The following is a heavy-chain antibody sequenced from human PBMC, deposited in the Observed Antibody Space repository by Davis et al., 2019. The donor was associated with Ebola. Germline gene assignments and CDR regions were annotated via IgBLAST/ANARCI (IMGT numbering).Heavy chain of an antibody. J-gene: IGHJ5*02. CDR2: INHSGST. CDR3: ARSRGGSPPYNWFDP. D-gene: IGHD1-26*01. Sequence: SETLSLTCAVYGWSFSGYYWSWIRQPPGKGLEWIGEINHSGSTNSNPSLKSRVTISVDTSKNQFSLKLSSVTAADTAVYYCARSRGGSPPYNWFDPWGQGTLVTVSS. V-gene: IGHV4-34*01. CDR1: GWSFSGYY.